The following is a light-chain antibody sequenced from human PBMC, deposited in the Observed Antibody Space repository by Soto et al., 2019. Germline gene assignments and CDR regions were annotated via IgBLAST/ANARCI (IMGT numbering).Light chain of an antibody. CDR1: QSVSSSY. V-gene: IGKV3-20*01. Sequence: EIVLTQSPGTLSLSPGERATLSCRASQSVSSSYLAWYQQKPGQAPRLLIYGASSRATGIPDRFSGSGCRTDFTLTISRLEPEDFAVYYCHQYDSSPLTFGGDTKVDFK. CDR2: GAS. CDR3: HQYDSSPLT. J-gene: IGKJ4*01.